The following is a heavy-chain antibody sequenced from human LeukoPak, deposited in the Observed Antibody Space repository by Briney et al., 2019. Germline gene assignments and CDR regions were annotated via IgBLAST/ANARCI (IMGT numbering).Heavy chain of an antibody. CDR3: AKERRSSSWYFVY. J-gene: IGHJ4*02. D-gene: IGHD6-13*01. CDR2: ISYDGSYK. Sequence: GTPVRLLCSASGFNLGDYGILGVPPARGKGREGVAVISYDGSYKNYADSVKGRFTISRDNSKHTLYLEMNSLRAEDTALYYCAKERRSSSWYFVYWGQGTLVTVSS. V-gene: IGHV3-30*18. CDR1: GFNLGDYG.